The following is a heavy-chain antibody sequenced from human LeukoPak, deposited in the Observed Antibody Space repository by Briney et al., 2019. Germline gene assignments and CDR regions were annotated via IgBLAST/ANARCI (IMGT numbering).Heavy chain of an antibody. J-gene: IGHJ4*02. CDR3: AREQDYGDYVSDY. D-gene: IGHD4-17*01. Sequence: LSLTCTVSGGSISSGDYYWSWIRQHPGRGLEWIGYIYYSGSTYYNPSLKSRVTISVDTSKNQFSLKLSSVTAADTAVYYCAREQDYGDYVSDYWGQGTLVTVSS. V-gene: IGHV4-31*03. CDR2: IYYSGST. CDR1: GGSISSGDYY.